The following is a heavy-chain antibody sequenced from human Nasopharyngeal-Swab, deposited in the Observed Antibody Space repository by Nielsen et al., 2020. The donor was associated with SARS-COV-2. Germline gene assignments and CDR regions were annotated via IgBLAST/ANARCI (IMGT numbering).Heavy chain of an antibody. CDR2: IYYSGST. J-gene: IGHJ5*02. D-gene: IGHD3-3*02. CDR1: GGSISSSSYY. V-gene: IGHV4-39*01. CDR3: ARPSRHFWSGQDPWFDP. Sequence: SETLSLTCTVSGGSISSSSYYWGWIRQPPGKGLEWIGSIYYSGSTYYNPSLKSRVTISVDTSKNQFSLKMSSVTAAAPAVYYWARPSRHFWSGQDPWFDPWGQGTLVTVSS.